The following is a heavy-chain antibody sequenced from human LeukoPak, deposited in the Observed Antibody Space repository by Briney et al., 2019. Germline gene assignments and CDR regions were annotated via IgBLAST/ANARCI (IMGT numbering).Heavy chain of an antibody. CDR2: INHSGST. CDR3: ARGPHPGNNYYYYMDV. D-gene: IGHD1-1*01. CDR1: GGSFSGYY. Sequence: SETLSLTCAVYGGSFSGYYWSWIRQPPGKGLEWIGEINHSGSTNYNPSLKSRATISVDTSKKQFSLKLRSVTAADTAVYYCARGPHPGNNYYYYMDVWGKGTTVTVSS. V-gene: IGHV4-34*01. J-gene: IGHJ6*03.